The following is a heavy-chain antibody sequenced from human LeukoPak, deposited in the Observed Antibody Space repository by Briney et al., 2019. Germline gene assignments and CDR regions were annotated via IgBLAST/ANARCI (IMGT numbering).Heavy chain of an antibody. D-gene: IGHD3-16*01. CDR1: GFTFSDHY. J-gene: IGHJ4*02. CDR2: TRNKAYSYTT. V-gene: IGHV3-72*01. Sequence: GGSLRLSCAASGFTFSDHYMDWVRQAPGKGLEWVGRTRNKAYSYTTEYAASVKGRFTISRDESKTSLYLEMNSLKTEDTAVYSCARTSRYYDRSGIDYWGQGTLVTVSS. CDR3: ARTSRYYDRSGIDY.